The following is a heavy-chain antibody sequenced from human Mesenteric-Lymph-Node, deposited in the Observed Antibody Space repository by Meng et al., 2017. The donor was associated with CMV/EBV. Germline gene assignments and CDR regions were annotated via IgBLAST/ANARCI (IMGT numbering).Heavy chain of an antibody. CDR3: ARRGRLNGFDI. D-gene: IGHD1-26*01. V-gene: IGHV4-39*01. CDR1: GGSINSSSSY. CDR2: IYYSGST. J-gene: IGHJ3*02. Sequence: CTVSGGSINSSSSYWAWIRQPPGKGLEWIGSIYYSGSTYYNPSLKSRVTISVDTSKNQFSLKLNSVTATDTAVFYCARRGRLNGFDIWGQGTMVTVSS.